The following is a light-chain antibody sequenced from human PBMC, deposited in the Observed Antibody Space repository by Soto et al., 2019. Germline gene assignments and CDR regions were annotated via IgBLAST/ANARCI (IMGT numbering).Light chain of an antibody. Sequence: DTQMTQSPSTLSASVGDRVTITFRASQSISSWLAWYQQKPGKAPKLLIYKASTLESGVPSRFSGSGSGTEFTLTISSLQSDDSATYYCQQYNSYSWTFGQGTKVDIK. CDR1: QSISSW. V-gene: IGKV1-5*03. CDR3: QQYNSYSWT. J-gene: IGKJ1*01. CDR2: KAS.